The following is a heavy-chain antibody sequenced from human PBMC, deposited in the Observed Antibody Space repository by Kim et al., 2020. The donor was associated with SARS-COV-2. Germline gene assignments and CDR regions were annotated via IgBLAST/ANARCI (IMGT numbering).Heavy chain of an antibody. J-gene: IGHJ3*02. CDR3: ARVSRGVSFDI. Sequence: IYYADSVKGRFTISRDNAKNSLYLQMNSLRAEDTAVYYCARVSRGVSFDIWGQGTMVTVSS. CDR2: I. V-gene: IGHV3-11*04. D-gene: IGHD2-8*01.